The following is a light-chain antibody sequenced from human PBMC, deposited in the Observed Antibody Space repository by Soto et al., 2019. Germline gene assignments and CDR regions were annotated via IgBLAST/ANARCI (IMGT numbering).Light chain of an antibody. CDR2: STS. CDR3: LLYHSGPYV. J-gene: IGLJ1*01. V-gene: IGLV7-43*01. Sequence: QTVVTQEPSLTVSPGGTVTLTCGSSTGAVTSDFHPNWFQQKPGQAPRALIYSTSNTHSWTPARFSGSLLGGKAALTVSGVQPEDDAEYYCLLYHSGPYVFGTGTKLTVL. CDR1: TGAVTSDFH.